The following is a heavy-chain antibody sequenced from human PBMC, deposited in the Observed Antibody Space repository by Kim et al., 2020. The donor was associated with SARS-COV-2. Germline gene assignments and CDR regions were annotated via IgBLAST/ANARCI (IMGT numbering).Heavy chain of an antibody. CDR2: IWYDGSNK. CDR1: GFTFSSYG. J-gene: IGHJ6*02. D-gene: IGHD3-3*01. CDR3: ARDLYDFWSGYASPRYYYYGMDV. V-gene: IGHV3-33*01. Sequence: GGSLRLSCAASGFTFSSYGMHWVRQAPGKGLEWVAVIWYDGSNKYYADSVKGRFTISRDNSKNTLYLQMNSLRAEDTAVYYCARDLYDFWSGYASPRYYYYGMDVWGQGTTVTVSS.